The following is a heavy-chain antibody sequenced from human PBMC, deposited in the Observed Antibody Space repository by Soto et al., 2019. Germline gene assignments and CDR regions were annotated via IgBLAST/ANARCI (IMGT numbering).Heavy chain of an antibody. Sequence: QSPLWGLEWIGEINHSGSTTYNPSLKSRVTISVDTSKNQFSLKLSSVTAADTAVYYCARGIYDFWSGYLQDYWGQGTLVTVSS. CDR2: INHSGST. CDR3: ARGIYDFWSGYLQDY. J-gene: IGHJ4*02. D-gene: IGHD3-3*01. V-gene: IGHV4-34*01.